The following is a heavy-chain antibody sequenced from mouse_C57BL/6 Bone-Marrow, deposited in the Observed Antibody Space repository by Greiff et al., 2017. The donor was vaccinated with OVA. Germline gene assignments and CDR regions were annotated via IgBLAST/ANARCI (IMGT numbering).Heavy chain of an antibody. D-gene: IGHD1-1*01. CDR1: GFSLTSYA. V-gene: IGHV2-9-1*01. Sequence: VKLMESGPGLVAPSQSLSITCTVSGFSLTSYAISWVRQPPGKGLEWLGVIWTGGGTNYNSALKSRLSISKDNSKSQVFLKRNSLQTDDTARYYCARKIYYYGSSDVGYFDVWGTGTTVTVSS. CDR2: IWTGGGT. CDR3: ARKIYYYGSSDVGYFDV. J-gene: IGHJ1*03.